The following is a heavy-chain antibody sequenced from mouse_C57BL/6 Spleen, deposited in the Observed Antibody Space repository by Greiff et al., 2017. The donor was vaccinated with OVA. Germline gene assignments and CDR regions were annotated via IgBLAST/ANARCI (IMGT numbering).Heavy chain of an antibody. CDR1: GYSITSGYY. J-gene: IGHJ2*01. CDR2: ISYDGSN. V-gene: IGHV3-6*01. Sequence: DVKLQESGPGLVKPSQSLSLTCSVTGYSITSGYYWNWIRQFPGNKLEWMGYISYDGSNNYNPSLKNRISITRDTSKNQFFLKLNSVTTEDTATYYCARDWGIYFDYWGQGTTLTVSS. D-gene: IGHD4-1*01. CDR3: ARDWGIYFDY.